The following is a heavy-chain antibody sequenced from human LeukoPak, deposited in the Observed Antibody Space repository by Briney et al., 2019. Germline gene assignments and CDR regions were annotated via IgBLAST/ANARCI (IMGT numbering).Heavy chain of an antibody. CDR1: GFTFSSYS. V-gene: IGHV3-21*01. Sequence: GGSLRLSCAASGFTFSSYSMNWVRQAPRKGLEWVSSISSSSSYIYYADSVKGRFTISRDNAKNSLYLQMNSLRAEDTAVYYCARGRVPYYMDVWGKGTTVTVSS. CDR2: ISSSSSYI. D-gene: IGHD3-10*01. CDR3: ARGRVPYYMDV. J-gene: IGHJ6*03.